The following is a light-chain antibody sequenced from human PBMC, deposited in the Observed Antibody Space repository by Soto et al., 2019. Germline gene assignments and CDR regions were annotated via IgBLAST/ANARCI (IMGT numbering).Light chain of an antibody. V-gene: IGKV1-5*01. CDR1: QSISSW. CDR3: QQYNTYSPVT. Sequence: DIQLTQSPSTLSASVGDRVTITCRASQSISSWLAWYQQKPGKAPKLLIYDASSLQSGVPSRFRGSGSGTEFTLTITSLQPDDSATYYCQQYNTYSPVTFGQGTKVDIK. J-gene: IGKJ1*01. CDR2: DAS.